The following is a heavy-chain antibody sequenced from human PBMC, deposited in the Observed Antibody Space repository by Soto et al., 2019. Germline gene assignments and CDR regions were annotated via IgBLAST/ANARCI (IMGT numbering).Heavy chain of an antibody. Sequence: QVQLVQSGTEVKKPGSSVKVSCKASGGTFRNYPINWVRQAPGQGLEWMGSIFPLTDIPDYAQNSKARLTISADKSTRTAYMELSSLTSDDTAMYFCARGPLVVLNYFESWGQGTLVTVSS. CDR3: ARGPLVVLNYFES. CDR2: IFPLTDIP. V-gene: IGHV1-69*02. J-gene: IGHJ4*02. CDR1: GGTFRNYP.